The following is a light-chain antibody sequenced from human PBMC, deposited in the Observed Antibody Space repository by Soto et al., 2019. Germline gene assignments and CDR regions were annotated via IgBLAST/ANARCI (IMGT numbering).Light chain of an antibody. Sequence: DIQMTQSPSTLSASVVDSVTITCRASQRITTWLAWYQQRPVKAPTLLIYDVSSLQSGVPSRFSGSGSGTEFTITISSMQQADDATYYCQQHSIFTPWTFGQGTKVDI. J-gene: IGKJ1*01. CDR2: DVS. V-gene: IGKV1-5*01. CDR1: QRITTW. CDR3: QQHSIFTPWT.